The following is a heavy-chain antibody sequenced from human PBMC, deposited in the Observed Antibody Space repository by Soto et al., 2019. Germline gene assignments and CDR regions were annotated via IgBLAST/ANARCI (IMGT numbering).Heavy chain of an antibody. CDR2: LKGKADGGTT. CDR1: GFTFTNAW. V-gene: IGHV3-15*01. CDR3: TTERGYGFKFFDW. Sequence: EVHLVESGGRLVEPGGSLRLSCATSGFTFTNAWMSWVRQVPGKGLEWIGRLKGKADGGTTDYAAPVKGRFTVSRDDSKNTLYLQMNSLKTEDTAVYYCTTERGYGFKFFDWWGQGTLVTVSS. D-gene: IGHD2-15*01. J-gene: IGHJ4*02.